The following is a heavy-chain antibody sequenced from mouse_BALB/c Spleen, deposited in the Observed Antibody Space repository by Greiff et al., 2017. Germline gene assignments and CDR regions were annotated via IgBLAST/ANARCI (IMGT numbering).Heavy chain of an antibody. Sequence: EVQGVESGGGLVQPGGSLKLSCAASGFTFSSFGMHWVRQTPEKGLEWVAYISSGSSTIYYADTVKGRFTISRDTPKNTLFLQMTSLRSEDTAMYYCARSDSYAMDYWGQGTSVTVSA. CDR3: ARSDSYAMDY. CDR1: GFTFSSFG. J-gene: IGHJ4*01. CDR2: ISSGSSTI. V-gene: IGHV5-17*02.